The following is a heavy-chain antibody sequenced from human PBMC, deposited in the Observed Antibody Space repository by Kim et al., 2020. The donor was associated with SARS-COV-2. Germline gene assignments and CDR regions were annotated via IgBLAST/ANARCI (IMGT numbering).Heavy chain of an antibody. Sequence: SVKVSCKASGGTFSSYAISWVRQAPGQGLEWMGRIIPILGIANYAQKFQGRVTITADKSTSTAYMELSSLRSEDTAVYYCASLLGYCSGGSCYSGDYWGQGTLVTVSS. J-gene: IGHJ4*02. CDR1: GGTFSSYA. CDR3: ASLLGYCSGGSCYSGDY. V-gene: IGHV1-69*04. CDR2: IIPILGIA. D-gene: IGHD2-15*01.